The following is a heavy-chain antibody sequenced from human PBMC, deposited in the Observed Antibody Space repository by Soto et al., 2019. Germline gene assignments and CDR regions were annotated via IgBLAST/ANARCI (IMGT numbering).Heavy chain of an antibody. J-gene: IGHJ3*02. D-gene: IGHD3-16*01. CDR3: ETRRRLIPQENAFDI. Sequence: SETLSLTCTVSGGSISSGGYYWSWIRQHPGKGLEWIGYIYYSGSTYYNPSLKSRVTISVDTSKNQFSLKLSSVTAADTAVYYCETRRRLIPQENAFDIWGQGTMVTV. CDR2: IYYSGST. V-gene: IGHV4-31*03. CDR1: GGSISSGGYY.